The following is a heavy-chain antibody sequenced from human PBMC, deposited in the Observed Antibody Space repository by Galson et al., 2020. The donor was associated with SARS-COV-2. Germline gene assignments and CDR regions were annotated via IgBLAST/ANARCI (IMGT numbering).Heavy chain of an antibody. CDR1: GYTFTSYG. CDR3: ASYCSSNSCYLKRNYYYYGMDV. V-gene: IGHV1-18*01. CDR2: ISAYNGNT. J-gene: IGHJ6*02. Sequence: ASVKVSCKASGYTFTSYGISWVRQAPGQGLEWMGWISAYNGNTNYAQKLQGRVTMTTDTSTSTAYMELRSLRSDDTAVYYCASYCSSNSCYLKRNYYYYGMDVWGQGTTVTVSS. D-gene: IGHD2-2*01.